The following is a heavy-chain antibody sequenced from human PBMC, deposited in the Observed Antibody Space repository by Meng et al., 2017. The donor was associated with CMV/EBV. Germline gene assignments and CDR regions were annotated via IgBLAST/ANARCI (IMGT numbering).Heavy chain of an antibody. D-gene: IGHD3-22*01. CDR2: IKSKTDGGTT. Sequence: GESLKISCAASGFTFSIYWMTWVRQAPGKGLEWVGRIKSKTDGGTTDYAAPVKGRFTISRDDSKNTLYLQMNSLKTEDTAVYYCTTLYYYDSSGLNYWGQGTLVTVSS. CDR3: TTLYYYDSSGLNY. J-gene: IGHJ4*02. V-gene: IGHV3-15*01. CDR1: GFTFSIYW.